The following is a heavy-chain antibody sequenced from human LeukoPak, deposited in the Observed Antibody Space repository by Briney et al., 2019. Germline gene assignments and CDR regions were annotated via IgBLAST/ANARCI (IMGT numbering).Heavy chain of an antibody. V-gene: IGHV4-59*01. CDR1: GGSISSYY. CDR3: ARVTAAAEFDP. Sequence: PSETLSLTCTVSGGSISSYYWSWIRQPPGKGLEWIGYIYYSGSTNYNPSLKSRVTISVDTSKNQFSLKLSSVTAADTAVYYCARVTAAAEFDPWGQGTLVTVSS. CDR2: IYYSGST. J-gene: IGHJ5*02. D-gene: IGHD6-13*01.